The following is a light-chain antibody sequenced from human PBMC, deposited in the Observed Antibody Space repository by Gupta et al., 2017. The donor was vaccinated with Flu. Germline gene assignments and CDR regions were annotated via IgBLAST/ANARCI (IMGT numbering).Light chain of an antibody. J-gene: IGKJ4*01. V-gene: IGKV4-1*01. Sequence: DIVMTHSPYSLALSLGERATIYCKSSQSVLYSSNNKNYLAWYQQKPGQPPKLLIYWASTRESGVPDRFSGSGSGTGFTLTISSLQAEDVAVYYCQQYDNTPLTFGGGTKVEIK. CDR2: WAS. CDR1: QSVLYSSNNKNY. CDR3: QQYDNTPLT.